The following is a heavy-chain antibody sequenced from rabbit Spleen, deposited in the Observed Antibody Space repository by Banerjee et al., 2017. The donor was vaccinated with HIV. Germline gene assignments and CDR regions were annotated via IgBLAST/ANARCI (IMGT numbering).Heavy chain of an antibody. Sequence: QEQLVESGGGLVKPGASLTLTCKASSFSFSDRDGMCWVRQAPGKGLEWIACINAATGKSGYATWANGRFSISRTSSTTVTLQMTSLTAADTATYLCARDLAGAIGWNFYLWGPGTLVTVS. D-gene: IGHD4-1*01. J-gene: IGHJ4*01. CDR1: SFSFSDRDG. CDR2: INAATGKS. CDR3: ARDLAGAIGWNFYL. V-gene: IGHV1S45*01.